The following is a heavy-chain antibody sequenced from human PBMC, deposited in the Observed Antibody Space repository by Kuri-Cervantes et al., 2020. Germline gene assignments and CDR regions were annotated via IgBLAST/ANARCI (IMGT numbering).Heavy chain of an antibody. V-gene: IGHV3-48*01. D-gene: IGHD6-19*01. CDR2: ISSSNNI. CDR3: ARTRSIAVAGTGYFDY. Sequence: GESLKISCAASGFTFSSYNMNWVRQAPGKGLEWISYISSSNNIYYADSVKGRFTISRDNSKNTLYLQMNSLRAEDTAVYYCARTRSIAVAGTGYFDYWGQGTLVTVSS. CDR1: GFTFSSYN. J-gene: IGHJ4*02.